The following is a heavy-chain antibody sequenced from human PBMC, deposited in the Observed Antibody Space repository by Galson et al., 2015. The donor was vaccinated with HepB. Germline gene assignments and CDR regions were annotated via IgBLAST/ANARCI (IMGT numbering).Heavy chain of an antibody. V-gene: IGHV3-48*01. CDR3: ARDAYCSGGSCYPPYYYYYMDV. J-gene: IGHJ6*03. Sequence: SLRLSCAASGFTFSRFGMNWVRQAPGKGLEWVSYISSSSTTIYYADSVKGRFTISRDNAKNSLYLQMNSLRAEDTAVYYCARDAYCSGGSCYPPYYYYYMDVWGKGTTVTVSS. D-gene: IGHD2-15*01. CDR2: ISSSSTTI. CDR1: GFTFSRFG.